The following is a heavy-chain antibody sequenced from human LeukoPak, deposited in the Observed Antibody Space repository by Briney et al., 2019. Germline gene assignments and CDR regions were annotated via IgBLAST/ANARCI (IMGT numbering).Heavy chain of an antibody. CDR3: ARRDSRTHAFDI. J-gene: IGHJ3*02. D-gene: IGHD1/OR15-1a*01. V-gene: IGHV6-1*01. CDR1: GDSVSNNSAA. Sequence: SQTLSLTCAISGDSVSNNSAAWSWIRQSPSRGLEWLGRTYYRSKWSNDYAVSLKGRITLNPDTSKNQFSLKLSSVTAADTAVYYCARRDSRTHAFDIWGQGTMVTVSS. CDR2: TYYRSKWSN.